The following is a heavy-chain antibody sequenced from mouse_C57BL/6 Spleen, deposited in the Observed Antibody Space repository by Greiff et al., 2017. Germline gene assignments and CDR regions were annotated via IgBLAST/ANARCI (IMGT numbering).Heavy chain of an antibody. CDR2: ISDGGSYT. Sequence: EVKVVESGGGLVKPGGSLKLSCAASGFTFSSYAMSWVRQTPEKRLEWVATISDGGSYTYYPDNVKGRFTISRDNAKNNLYLQMSHLKSEDTAMYYCARDESYGSRNWYFDVWGTGTTVTVSS. CDR1: GFTFSSYA. J-gene: IGHJ1*03. D-gene: IGHD1-1*01. CDR3: ARDESYGSRNWYFDV. V-gene: IGHV5-4*01.